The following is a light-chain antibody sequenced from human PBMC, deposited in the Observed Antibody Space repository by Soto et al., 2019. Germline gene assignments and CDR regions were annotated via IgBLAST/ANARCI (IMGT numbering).Light chain of an antibody. J-gene: IGLJ1*01. V-gene: IGLV1-40*01. CDR3: QAYDSSLSGSYV. Sequence: QSVLTQPPSVSGAPGQRVTISCTGSISNIGAGYDVHWYQQLPGRAPKLLIYANTNRPSGVPDRFSGSKSGTSASLAITGLQAEDEADYYCQAYDSSLSGSYVFGTGTKVTVL. CDR2: ANT. CDR1: ISNIGAGYD.